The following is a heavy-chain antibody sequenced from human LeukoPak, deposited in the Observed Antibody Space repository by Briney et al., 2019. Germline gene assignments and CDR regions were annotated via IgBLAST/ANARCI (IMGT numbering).Heavy chain of an antibody. CDR2: INHSGST. V-gene: IGHV4-34*01. CDR3: ARHRLLTILREYYMDV. Sequence: KPSETLSLTCAVYGGSFSGYYWSWIRQPPGKGLEWIGEINHSGSTNYNPSLKSRVTISVDTSKNQFSLKLSSVTAADTAVYYCARHRLLTILREYYMDVWGKGTTVTISS. D-gene: IGHD2-21*02. J-gene: IGHJ6*03. CDR1: GGSFSGYY.